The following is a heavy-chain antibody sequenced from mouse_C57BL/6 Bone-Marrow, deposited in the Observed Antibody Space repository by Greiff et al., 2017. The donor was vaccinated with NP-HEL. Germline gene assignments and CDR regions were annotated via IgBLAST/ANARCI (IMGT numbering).Heavy chain of an antibody. D-gene: IGHD2-5*01. J-gene: IGHJ2*01. V-gene: IGHV5-6*01. CDR3: ARPLAYYSNPYFDY. CDR2: ISSGGSYT. CDR1: GFTFSSYG. Sequence: EVQLVESGGDLVKPGGSLKLSCAASGFTFSSYGMSWVRQTPDKRLVWVATISSGGSYTYYPDSVKGRFTISRDNAKNTLYLQMSSLKSEDTAMYYCARPLAYYSNPYFDYWGQGTTLTVAS.